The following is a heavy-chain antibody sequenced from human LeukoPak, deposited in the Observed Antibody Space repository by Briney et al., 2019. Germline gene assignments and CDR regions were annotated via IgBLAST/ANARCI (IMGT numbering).Heavy chain of an antibody. CDR2: IYYSGST. CDR3: AREPRGGGYSFDY. V-gene: IGHV4-31*03. J-gene: IGHJ4*02. CDR1: GDSISSGGYY. Sequence: PSETLSLTCTVSGDSISSGGYYWSGIRQHPGKGLEWIGYIYYSGSTFYNPSLKSRVTISVDTSKNQFSLRLSSVTAADTAVYYCAREPRGGGYSFDYWGQGTLVTVSS. D-gene: IGHD5-12*01.